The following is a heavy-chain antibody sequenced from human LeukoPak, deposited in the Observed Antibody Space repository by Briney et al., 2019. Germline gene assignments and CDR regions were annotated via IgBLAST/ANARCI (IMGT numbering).Heavy chain of an antibody. Sequence: GESLKISCKGSGYSFISYWIGWVRQMPGKGLEWMGIIYPGDSDTRYSPSFQGQVTISADKSLSTAYLQWSSLKASDTAMYYCARRGVGAAGTGPLGLDYWGQGTLVTVSS. V-gene: IGHV5-51*01. CDR2: IYPGDSDT. CDR3: ARRGVGAAGTGPLGLDY. J-gene: IGHJ4*02. D-gene: IGHD6-13*01. CDR1: GYSFISYW.